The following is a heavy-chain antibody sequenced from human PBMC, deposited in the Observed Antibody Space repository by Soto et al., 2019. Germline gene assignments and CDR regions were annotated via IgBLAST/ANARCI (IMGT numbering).Heavy chain of an antibody. Sequence: SGPTLVNPTQTLTLTCTVSGLSLRTTGVGVGWVRQPPGKALEWLALLYWDDDKRYSPSLRSRLTISRDTSRNQVVLTMTNMDPVDTGTYFCVRAFYSKGWTRYYGMDVWGQGTTVTVSS. J-gene: IGHJ6*02. CDR3: VRAFYSKGWTRYYGMDV. CDR2: LYWDDDK. V-gene: IGHV2-5*04. D-gene: IGHD4-4*01. CDR1: GLSLRTTGVG.